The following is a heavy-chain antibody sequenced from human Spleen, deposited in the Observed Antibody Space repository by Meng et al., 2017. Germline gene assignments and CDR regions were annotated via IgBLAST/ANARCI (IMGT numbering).Heavy chain of an antibody. V-gene: IGHV1-69*04. CDR2: IIPILGIA. CDR1: GGTFSSHA. D-gene: IGHD3-22*01. Sequence: SVKVSCKASGGTFSSHAISWVRQAPGQGLEWMGRIIPILGIANYAQKFQGRVTITTDESTSTAYMELSSLRSEDTAVYYCARDRPYYYDSSGYYYRLDAFDIWGQGTMVTVSS. J-gene: IGHJ3*02. CDR3: ARDRPYYYDSSGYYYRLDAFDI.